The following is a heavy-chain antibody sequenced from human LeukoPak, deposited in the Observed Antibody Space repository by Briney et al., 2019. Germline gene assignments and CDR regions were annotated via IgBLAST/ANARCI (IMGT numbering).Heavy chain of an antibody. V-gene: IGHV4-59*01. CDR2: IYYSGST. CDR3: ARGRPDFWTNFYTYFLDS. Sequence: SKTLSLTCTVSAGSISSYYWTWIRQPPGKGLEWIGYIYYSGSTNYNPSLKSRVVISLDTSKNQFSLRLSSVTAADTAIYYCARGRPDFWTNFYTYFLDSWGQGTLVTVSS. D-gene: IGHD3/OR15-3a*01. J-gene: IGHJ4*02. CDR1: AGSISSYY.